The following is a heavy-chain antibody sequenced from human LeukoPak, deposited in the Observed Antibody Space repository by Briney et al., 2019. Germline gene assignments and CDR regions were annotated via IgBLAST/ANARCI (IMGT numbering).Heavy chain of an antibody. CDR1: GYTLTELS. V-gene: IGHV1-24*01. D-gene: IGHD3-10*01. CDR2: FDPEDGET. J-gene: IGHJ4*02. CDR3: ATGEGYGSGGYYRGLLYDY. Sequence: ASVKVSCKVSGYTLTELSMHWVRQAPGKGLEWMGGFDPEDGETIYAQKFQGRVTMTEDTSTDTAYMELSSLRSEDTAVYYCATGEGYGSGGYYRGLLYDYWGQGTLVTVSS.